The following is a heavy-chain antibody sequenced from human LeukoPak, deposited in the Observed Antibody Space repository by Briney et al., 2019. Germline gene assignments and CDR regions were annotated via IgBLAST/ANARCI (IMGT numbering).Heavy chain of an antibody. V-gene: IGHV1-18*04. D-gene: IGHD6-19*01. Sequence: ASVKVSCKASGYTFTNYGISWVRQAPGQGLEWVGWISAYNGNTNYAQKLQGRVTMTTDTSTSTAYMELRSLRSDDTAVYHCARDPYSSGWYYSRSPLFDSRGQGTLVTVSS. CDR1: GYTFTNYG. CDR2: ISAYNGNT. CDR3: ARDPYSSGWYYSRSPLFDS. J-gene: IGHJ4*02.